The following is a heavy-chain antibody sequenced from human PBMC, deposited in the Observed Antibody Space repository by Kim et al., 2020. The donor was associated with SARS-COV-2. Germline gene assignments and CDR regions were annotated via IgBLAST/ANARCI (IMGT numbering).Heavy chain of an antibody. Sequence: GGSLRLSCVVSGFSLGNDWMSWVRQAPGKGLEWVAMKKEDGSEEYYVDSVKGRSTMSRDNAKNSLYLQMSSLRTKDTAIYYCAALDTAHVPGGIWGQGTLVSVSS. CDR1: GFSLGNDW. D-gene: IGHD3-10*02. CDR3: AALDTAHVPGGI. V-gene: IGHV3-7*01. J-gene: IGHJ4*02. CDR2: KKEDGSEE.